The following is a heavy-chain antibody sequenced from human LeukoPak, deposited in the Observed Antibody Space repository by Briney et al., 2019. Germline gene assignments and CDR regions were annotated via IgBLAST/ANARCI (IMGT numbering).Heavy chain of an antibody. Sequence: GGSLRLSCAASGFTFSSYSMNWVRQAPGKGLEWLSYISSGSSTLYYADSLKGRFTISRDNAKNSLYLQLNSLRDEDTAVYYCARVVAGIDWFDPWGQGTLVTVSS. V-gene: IGHV3-48*02. CDR3: ARVVAGIDWFDP. J-gene: IGHJ5*02. D-gene: IGHD6-19*01. CDR1: GFTFSSYS. CDR2: ISSGSSTL.